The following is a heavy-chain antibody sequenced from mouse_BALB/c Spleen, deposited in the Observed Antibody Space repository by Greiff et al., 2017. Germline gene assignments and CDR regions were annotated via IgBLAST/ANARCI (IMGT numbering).Heavy chain of an antibody. CDR1: GFNIKDYY. Sequence: VHVKQYGAELVRPGALVKLSCKASGFNIKDYYMHWVKQRPEQGLEWIGWIDPENGNTIYDPKFQGKASITADTSYNTAYLQLSSLTSEDTAVYYCARYGNYGDYWGQGTTLTVSS. D-gene: IGHD2-1*01. V-gene: IGHV14-1*02. CDR2: IDPENGNT. J-gene: IGHJ2*01. CDR3: ARYGNYGDY.